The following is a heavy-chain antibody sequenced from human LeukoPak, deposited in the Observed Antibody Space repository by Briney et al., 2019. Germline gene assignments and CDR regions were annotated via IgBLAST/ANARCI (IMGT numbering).Heavy chain of an antibody. J-gene: IGHJ4*02. Sequence: SETLSLTCTVSGGSISSSSYYWGWIRQPPGKGLEWIGSIYYSGSTYYNPSLKSRVTISVDTSKNQFSLKLSSVTAADTAVYYCARDRKMATYYFDYWGQGTLVTVSS. CDR2: IYYSGST. CDR1: GGSISSSSYY. V-gene: IGHV4-39*07. D-gene: IGHD2-8*01. CDR3: ARDRKMATYYFDY.